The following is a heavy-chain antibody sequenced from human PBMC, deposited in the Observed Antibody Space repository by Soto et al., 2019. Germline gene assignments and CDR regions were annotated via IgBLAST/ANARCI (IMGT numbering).Heavy chain of an antibody. CDR2: ISYDENNK. CDR3: AKVLTGDLDY. J-gene: IGHJ4*02. Sequence: QVQLVESGGGVVQPGRSLRLSCAASGFTFSSYGMNWVRQAPGKGLEWVAVISYDENNKYYADSVKGRFTISRDNSKYTLYLQMNSLRAEDKAVYYCAKVLTGDLDYWGQGTLVTVSS. V-gene: IGHV3-30*18. CDR1: GFTFSSYG. D-gene: IGHD7-27*01.